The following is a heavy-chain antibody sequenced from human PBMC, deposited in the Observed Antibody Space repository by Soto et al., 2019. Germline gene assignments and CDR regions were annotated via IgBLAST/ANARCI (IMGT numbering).Heavy chain of an antibody. CDR2: ISGSDGKT. CDR3: AKWSYLDY. D-gene: IGHD3-3*01. CDR1: GFSFASFA. J-gene: IGHJ4*02. Sequence: LRLSCTTSGFSFASFAMTWVRQAPGKGLEWVATISGSDGKTYYADSVKGRFSISRDTSRNTLYLQMNSLRADDTAIYYCAKWSYLDYWGQGTRVTVSS. V-gene: IGHV3-23*01.